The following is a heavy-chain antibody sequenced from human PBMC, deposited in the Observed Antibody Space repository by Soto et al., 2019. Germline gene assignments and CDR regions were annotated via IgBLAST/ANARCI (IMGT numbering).Heavy chain of an antibody. CDR2: ISGSDGKT. CDR3: AKWSYLDY. D-gene: IGHD3-3*01. CDR1: GFSFASFA. J-gene: IGHJ4*02. Sequence: LRLSCTTSGFSFASFAMTWVRQAPGKGLEWVATISGSDGKTYYADSVKGRFSISRDTSRNTLYLQMNSLRADDTAIYYCAKWSYLDYWGQGTRVTVSS. V-gene: IGHV3-23*01.